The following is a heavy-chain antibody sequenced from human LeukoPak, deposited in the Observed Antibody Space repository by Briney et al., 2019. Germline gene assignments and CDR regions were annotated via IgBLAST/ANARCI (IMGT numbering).Heavy chain of an antibody. J-gene: IGHJ5*01. V-gene: IGHV1-2*02. CDR1: GYTFIGDY. Sequence: ASVKVSCKASGYTFIGDYMHWVRQAPGQGLEWMGWINPNSGGTNYAQKFQGRVTMTRDRSISTAYMELSRLRSDDTAVYYCAIYHTIRRLDSLGQGTLVTVSS. D-gene: IGHD1-14*01. CDR3: AIYHTIRRLDS. CDR2: INPNSGGT.